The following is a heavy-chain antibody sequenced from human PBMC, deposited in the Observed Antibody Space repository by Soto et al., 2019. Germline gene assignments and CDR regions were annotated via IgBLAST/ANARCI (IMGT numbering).Heavy chain of an antibody. D-gene: IGHD4-17*01. CDR1: GYTFTNYW. J-gene: IGHJ6*02. CDR2: IDPSDSYT. V-gene: IGHV5-10-1*01. CDR3: ARPIRSQPGLSHALDV. Sequence: PGESLKISCKASGYTFTNYWISWVRQMPGKGLEWMGRIDPSDSYTNYSPSFEGHVTISADKSISTAYLQWSSLKASDTAMYFCARPIRSQPGLSHALDVWGQGTTATVSS.